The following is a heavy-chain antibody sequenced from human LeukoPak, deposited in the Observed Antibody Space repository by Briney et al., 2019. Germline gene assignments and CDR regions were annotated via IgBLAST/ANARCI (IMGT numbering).Heavy chain of an antibody. Sequence: ASVKVSCKTSGYTFSLYYLHWVRQAPGQGPEWMGMINPGDGSTTYRQKFQGRVTLTRDMPTTTVFMELSGLGFEDTAVYYCARDAGSSWHNWGQGTLVTVSS. CDR1: GYTFSLYY. J-gene: IGHJ4*02. CDR3: ARDAGSSWHN. CDR2: INPGDGST. D-gene: IGHD6-13*01. V-gene: IGHV1-46*01.